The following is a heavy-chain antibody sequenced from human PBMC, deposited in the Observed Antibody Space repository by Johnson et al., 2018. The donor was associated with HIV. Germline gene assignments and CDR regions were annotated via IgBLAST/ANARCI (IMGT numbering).Heavy chain of an antibody. CDR3: AKESKWESRTPNAFDL. CDR1: VFNFNTYG. V-gene: IGHV3-30*02. D-gene: IGHD1-26*01. CDR2: IRYDGSSK. Sequence: QEQLVESGGGVVQPGGSLRLSCAASVFNFNTYGMDWVRQAPGKGLEWVAFIRYDGSSKYYADSVKGRFTVSRDNSKNTRYLQMKSLRPEDTAVYYCAKESKWESRTPNAFDLWGQGTMVTVSS. J-gene: IGHJ3*01.